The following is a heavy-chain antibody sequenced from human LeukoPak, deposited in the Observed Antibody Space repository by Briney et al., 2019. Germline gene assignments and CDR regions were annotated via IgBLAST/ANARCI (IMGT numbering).Heavy chain of an antibody. J-gene: IGHJ5*02. CDR1: GGSISSGGYS. V-gene: IGHV4-30-2*01. Sequence: SQTLSLTCAVSGGSISSGGYSWRWIRQPPGKGLEWIGYIYHSGSTYYNPSLKSRVTISVDRSKNQFSLKLSSVTAADTAVYYCARDRGAAASGWFDPWGQGTLVTVSS. D-gene: IGHD6-13*01. CDR2: IYHSGST. CDR3: ARDRGAAASGWFDP.